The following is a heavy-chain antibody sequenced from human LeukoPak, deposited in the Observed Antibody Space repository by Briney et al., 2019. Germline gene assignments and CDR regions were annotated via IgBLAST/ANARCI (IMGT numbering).Heavy chain of an antibody. V-gene: IGHV3-7*01. CDR1: GFTFSNYW. CDR2: IKQDGSEK. J-gene: IGHJ4*02. D-gene: IGHD5-12*01. Sequence: GGSLRLSCAASGFTFSNYWMIWVRQAPGKGLEWVANIKQDGSEKYYVDSVKGRFTISRDNAKSSLYLQMNSLRAEDTAVYYCANYKRGYSGSSDCWGQGTLVTVSS. CDR3: ANYKRGYSGSSDC.